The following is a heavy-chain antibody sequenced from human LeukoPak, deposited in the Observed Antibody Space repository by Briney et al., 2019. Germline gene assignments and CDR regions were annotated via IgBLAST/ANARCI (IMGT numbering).Heavy chain of an antibody. Sequence: GGSLRLSCAASGFTFSSYSMNWVRQAPGKGLEWVSSISSSSSYIYYADSVKGRFTISRDNAKNTLYLQMNSLRAEDTAVYYCARDGEQQLVAFFDYWGQGTLVTVSS. CDR1: GFTFSSYS. J-gene: IGHJ4*02. CDR2: ISSSSSYI. V-gene: IGHV3-21*01. CDR3: ARDGEQQLVAFFDY. D-gene: IGHD6-13*01.